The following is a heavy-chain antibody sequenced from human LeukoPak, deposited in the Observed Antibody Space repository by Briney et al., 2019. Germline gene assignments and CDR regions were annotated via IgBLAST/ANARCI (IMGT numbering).Heavy chain of an antibody. CDR3: AREGGTTVTNKYNWFDP. CDR1: GYSISSGYY. V-gene: IGHV4-38-2*02. CDR2: IYYSGST. J-gene: IGHJ5*02. D-gene: IGHD4-17*01. Sequence: SETLSLTCTVSGYSISSGYYWGWIRQPPGKGLEWIGSIYYSGSTYYNPSLKSRVTISVDTSKNQFSLKLSSVTAADTAVYYCAREGGTTVTNKYNWFDPWGQGTLVTVSS.